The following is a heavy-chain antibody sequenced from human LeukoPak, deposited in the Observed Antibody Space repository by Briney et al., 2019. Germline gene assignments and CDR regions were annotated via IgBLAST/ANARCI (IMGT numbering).Heavy chain of an antibody. CDR3: ARDPPSLWFGELGLDY. CDR2: ISSSSSYI. V-gene: IGHV3-21*01. J-gene: IGHJ4*02. CDR1: GFTFSSYS. Sequence: PGGSLRLSCAASGFTFSSYSMNWVRQAPGKGLEWVSSISSSSSYIYYADSVKGRFTISRDNAKNSLYLQMNSLRAEDTAVYYCARDPPSLWFGELGLDYWGQGTLVTVSS. D-gene: IGHD3-10*01.